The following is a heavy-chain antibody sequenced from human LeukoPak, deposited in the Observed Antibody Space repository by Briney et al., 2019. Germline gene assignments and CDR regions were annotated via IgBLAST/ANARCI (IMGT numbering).Heavy chain of an antibody. CDR3: AKALRSHTYAFDI. D-gene: IGHD1-26*01. V-gene: IGHV3-30*02. J-gene: IGHJ3*02. CDR1: GFTFSSYG. Sequence: PGGPLRLSCAASGFTFSSYGMHWVRHAPGKGLEGVAFIRYDGSNKYYADSVKGRFTISRDNSKNTLYLQMNSLRAEDTAVYYCAKALRSHTYAFDIWGQGTMVTVSS. CDR2: IRYDGSNK.